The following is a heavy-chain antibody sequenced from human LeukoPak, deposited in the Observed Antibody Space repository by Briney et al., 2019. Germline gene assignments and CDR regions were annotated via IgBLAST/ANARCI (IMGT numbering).Heavy chain of an antibody. D-gene: IGHD5-12*01. V-gene: IGHV3-23*01. CDR2: ISGSGGST. Sequence: PGGSLRLSCAASGFTFSSYAMSWVRLAPGRGLEWVSSISGSGGSTNYADSVKGRFTISRDNSENTMYLQMNSLTADDTAVYYCSKDHKFSGYDNYFDYWGQGTLVTVSS. J-gene: IGHJ4*02. CDR1: GFTFSSYA. CDR3: SKDHKFSGYDNYFDY.